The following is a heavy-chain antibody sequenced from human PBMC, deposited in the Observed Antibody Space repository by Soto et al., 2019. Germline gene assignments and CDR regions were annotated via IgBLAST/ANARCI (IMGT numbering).Heavy chain of an antibody. Sequence: QVQLVQSGAEVKKPGASVKVSCKASGYTFTDYFIHWVRQAPGQGLEWMGWINPKSGGTNYAPNFQGRVTMTRDTSTSTAYMELTWLRFDDTAVHYCARSRGSTAIQDDHWGQGTLVTVSS. J-gene: IGHJ4*02. V-gene: IGHV1-2*02. D-gene: IGHD2-21*02. CDR3: ARSRGSTAIQDDH. CDR1: GYTFTDYF. CDR2: INPKSGGT.